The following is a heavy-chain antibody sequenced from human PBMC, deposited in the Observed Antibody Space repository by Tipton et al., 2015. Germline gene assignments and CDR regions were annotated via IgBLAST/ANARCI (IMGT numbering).Heavy chain of an antibody. J-gene: IGHJ4*02. CDR2: ISSSGGTT. V-gene: IGHV3-23*01. CDR3: ARDTYSSGDYSSDS. D-gene: IGHD2-15*01. CDR1: GFMFSSSA. Sequence: SLRLSCAASGFMFSSSAMTWVRQSPGKGLEWVSTISSSGGTTYYADSVKGRFSISRDNSKSTLYLQMNSLRDEDTAVYYCARDTYSSGDYSSDSWGQGTLVTVSS.